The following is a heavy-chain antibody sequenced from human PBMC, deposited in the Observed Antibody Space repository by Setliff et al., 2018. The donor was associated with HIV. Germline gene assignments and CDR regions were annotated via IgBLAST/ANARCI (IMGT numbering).Heavy chain of an antibody. J-gene: IGHJ4*02. D-gene: IGHD2-15*01. Sequence: ASVKVSCKASGYTFTNYGITWVRQAPGQGLEWMGWINGYSATTNYAQKIQGRLTMTIDPSASTAYMELRNLRSDDTAIYYCARGWGSSRYNSGVIILDFWRQGSLV. CDR3: ARGWGSSRYNSGVIILDF. CDR2: INGYSATT. CDR1: GYTFTNYG. V-gene: IGHV1-18*01.